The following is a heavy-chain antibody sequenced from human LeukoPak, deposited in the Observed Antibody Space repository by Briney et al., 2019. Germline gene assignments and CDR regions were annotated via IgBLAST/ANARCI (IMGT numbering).Heavy chain of an antibody. CDR2: ITFTSDTT. Sequence: GGSLILPCAASGFDINNYHMYWVRQAPGEGLEWVSIITFTSDTTYYADSVNGRFTISRDNSKNTVYLQMNSLRVEDTAVYYCAKKSRSRSRRAFDVWGQGSMVTVSS. CDR3: AKKSRSRSRRAFDV. D-gene: IGHD2-15*01. CDR1: GFDINNYH. V-gene: IGHV3-23*01. J-gene: IGHJ3*01.